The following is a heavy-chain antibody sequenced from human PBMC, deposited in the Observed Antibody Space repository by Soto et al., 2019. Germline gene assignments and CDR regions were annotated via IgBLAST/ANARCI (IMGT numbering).Heavy chain of an antibody. CDR3: ARGNHYYHNGMDV. Sequence: LSLTCTVSGGSISSGDYYWSWIRQPPGKGLEWIGYIYYSGSTYYNPPLKSRVTISVDTSKNQFSLKLSSVTAADTAVYYCARGNHYYHNGMDVWGQGTTVTVSS. J-gene: IGHJ6*02. V-gene: IGHV4-30-4*01. D-gene: IGHD3-22*01. CDR2: IYYSGST. CDR1: GGSISSGDYY.